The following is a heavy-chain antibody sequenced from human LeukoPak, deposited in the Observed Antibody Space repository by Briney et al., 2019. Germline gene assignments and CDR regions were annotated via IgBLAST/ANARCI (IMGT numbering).Heavy chain of an antibody. D-gene: IGHD3-22*01. CDR2: ISVRSNYR. V-gene: IGHV3-21*01. CDR3: VRLRRNSDRSGYYYYYDY. J-gene: IGHJ4*02. CDR1: GYTFSDFS. Sequence: PGGSLRLSCAASGYTFSDFSVNWVRQAPGNGLEWVSSISVRSNYRYYADSVRGRFTISRDDARDSLFLQMNSLRAEDTAVYFCVRLRRNSDRSGYYYYYDYWGKGTLVTVSS.